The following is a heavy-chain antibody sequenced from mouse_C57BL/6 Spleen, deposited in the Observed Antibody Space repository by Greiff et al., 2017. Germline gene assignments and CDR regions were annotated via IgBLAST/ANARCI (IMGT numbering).Heavy chain of an antibody. D-gene: IGHD1-1*01. Sequence: EVQRVESGGGLVKPGGSLKLSCAASGFTFSDYGMHWVRQAPEKGLEWVAYISSGSSTIYYADTVKGRFTIPRDNAKNTLFLQMTSLRSEDTAMYYCARGYYGSSYSYWYFDVWGTGTTVTVSS. J-gene: IGHJ1*03. CDR1: GFTFSDYG. CDR2: ISSGSSTI. V-gene: IGHV5-17*01. CDR3: ARGYYGSSYSYWYFDV.